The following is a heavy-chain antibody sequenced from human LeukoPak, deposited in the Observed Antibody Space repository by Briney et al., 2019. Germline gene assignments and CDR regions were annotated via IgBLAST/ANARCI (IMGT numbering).Heavy chain of an antibody. D-gene: IGHD3-3*01. Sequence: GESLKISCKGSGYSFTSCWIGWVRQMPGKGLEWMGIIYPGDSDTRYSPSFQGQVTISADKSISTAYLQWSSLKASDTAMYYCARARSDFWSGYSGKAFDIWGQGTMVTVSS. J-gene: IGHJ3*02. V-gene: IGHV5-51*01. CDR3: ARARSDFWSGYSGKAFDI. CDR1: GYSFTSCW. CDR2: IYPGDSDT.